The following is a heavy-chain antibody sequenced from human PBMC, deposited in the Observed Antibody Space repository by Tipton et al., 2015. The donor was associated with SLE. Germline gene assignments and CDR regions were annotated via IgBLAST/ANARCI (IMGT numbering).Heavy chain of an antibody. V-gene: IGHV4-34*01. CDR3: AAGRDYDSSGYYSH. Sequence: TLSLTCAVYGGSFSGYYWSWIRQPPGKGLEWIGEINHSGSTNYNPSLKSRVTISVDTSKNQFSLKLSSVTAADTAVYYCAAGRDYDSSGYYSHWGQGTLVTVSS. D-gene: IGHD3-22*01. CDR1: GGSFSGYY. J-gene: IGHJ4*02. CDR2: INHSGST.